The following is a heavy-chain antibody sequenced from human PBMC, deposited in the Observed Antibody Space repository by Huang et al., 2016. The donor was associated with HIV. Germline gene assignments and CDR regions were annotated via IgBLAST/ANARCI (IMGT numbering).Heavy chain of an antibody. D-gene: IGHD2-2*01. CDR1: GDSLGGFF. Sequence: QVRLDQWGAGLLKPSETLTLTCVVYGDSLGGFFWRWMRQSPGRGLEWIGERTQSGRTNYNPSLKSRVTIAIDTSKKQFSLKLKSVTADDTSTYYCARGRGTSWSFFDTWGQGSFVTVSS. V-gene: IGHV4-34*01. J-gene: IGHJ5*02. CDR2: RTQSGRT. CDR3: ARGRGTSWSFFDT.